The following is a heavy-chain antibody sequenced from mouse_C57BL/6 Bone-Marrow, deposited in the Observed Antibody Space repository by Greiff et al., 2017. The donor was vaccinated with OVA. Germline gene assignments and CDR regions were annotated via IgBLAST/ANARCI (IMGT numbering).Heavy chain of an antibody. CDR3: ARQRKWVTY. CDR1: GFTFSSYG. CDR2: ISSGGSYT. J-gene: IGHJ2*01. V-gene: IGHV5-6*01. D-gene: IGHD2-2*01. Sequence: VQLQQSGGDLVKPGGSLKLSCAAFGFTFSSYGMSWVRQTPDKRLEWVATISSGGSYTYYPDSVKGRFTISRDNAMNTLCLQMSSVKSEDTAMYYCARQRKWVTYWGQGTTLTVSS.